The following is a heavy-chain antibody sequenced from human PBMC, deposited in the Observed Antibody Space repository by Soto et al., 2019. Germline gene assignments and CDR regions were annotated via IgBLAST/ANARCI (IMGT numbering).Heavy chain of an antibody. CDR3: ARDSRGQFGAYYYYGMDV. J-gene: IGHJ6*02. V-gene: IGHV1-69*06. Sequence: QVQLVQSGAEVKKPGSSVKVSCKASGGTFSSYAISWVRQAPGQGLEWMGGIIPIFGTANYAQKFQGRVTITADKSTSTAYMELSSLRSEDTAVYYCARDSRGQFGAYYYYGMDVWGQGTTVTVSS. CDR1: GGTFSSYA. CDR2: IIPIFGTA. D-gene: IGHD3-16*01.